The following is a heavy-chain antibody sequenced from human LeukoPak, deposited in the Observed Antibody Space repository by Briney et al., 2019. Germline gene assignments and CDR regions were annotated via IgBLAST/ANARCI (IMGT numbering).Heavy chain of an antibody. CDR1: GGSISRYY. Sequence: SETLSLTCTVSGGSISRYYWSWIREPPGKGREWGGYIYYSGSTNYNPSLKSRVTISVDTSKNQCSLKLSSVTAADTAVYYCATLQTYYYDSSGYPRWNWFDPWGQGTLVTVSS. CDR2: IYYSGST. D-gene: IGHD3-22*01. V-gene: IGHV4-59*08. CDR3: ATLQTYYYDSSGYPRWNWFDP. J-gene: IGHJ5*02.